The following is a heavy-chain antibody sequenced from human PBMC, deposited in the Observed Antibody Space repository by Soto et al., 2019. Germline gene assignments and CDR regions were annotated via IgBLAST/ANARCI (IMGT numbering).Heavy chain of an antibody. CDR1: GDSITSSNW. Sequence: ASETLSLTCAVSGDSITSSNWWSWVRQAPWKGLEWIGEIYHSGATTYNPSLKSRATISVDPSNNHFSLKLTSVTAADTAVYFCARDLGTGNDYWGRGTLVTVSS. CDR3: ARDLGTGNDY. J-gene: IGHJ4*02. CDR2: IYHSGAT. V-gene: IGHV4-4*02.